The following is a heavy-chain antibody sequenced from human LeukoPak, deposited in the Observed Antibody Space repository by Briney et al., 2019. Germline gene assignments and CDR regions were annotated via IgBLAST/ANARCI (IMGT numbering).Heavy chain of an antibody. Sequence: GGSLRLSCAVSGFTFSSYAMSWVRQAPGKGLEWVSGISGSGGSTYYADSVKGRFTISKDNSKSTLYLQMNGLRAEDTAVYYCARDPDAWGQGTLVTVSS. CDR2: ISGSGGST. CDR3: ARDPDA. J-gene: IGHJ5*02. V-gene: IGHV3-23*01. CDR1: GFTFSSYA.